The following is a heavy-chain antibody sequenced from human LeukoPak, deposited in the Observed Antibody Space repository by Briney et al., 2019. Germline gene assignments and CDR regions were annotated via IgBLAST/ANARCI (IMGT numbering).Heavy chain of an antibody. CDR3: VRGTYSSSVYYYGMDV. CDR1: GGSISSYC. Sequence: PSETLSLTCTVSGGSISSYCWSWIRQAPGKGLEWIGYIYYSGSTNYDPSLKSRVTISVDTSKNQFSLKLSSVTAADTAVYFCVRGTYSSSVYYYGMDVWGQGTTVTVSS. V-gene: IGHV4-59*01. D-gene: IGHD6-6*01. CDR2: IYYSGST. J-gene: IGHJ6*02.